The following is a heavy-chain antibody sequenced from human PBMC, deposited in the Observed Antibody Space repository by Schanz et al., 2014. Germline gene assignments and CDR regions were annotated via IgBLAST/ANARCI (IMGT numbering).Heavy chain of an antibody. Sequence: VQLVESGGGLVKPGGSLRLSCASSGFSFTTYAMSWVRQAPGKGLEWVSSISSGGGSTYYADSVKGRFTISRDNSKSTLYVEMNSLRVEDTAVYYCAKTLFPGGTQTFGNWGRGTLVTVSS. J-gene: IGHJ4*02. V-gene: IGHV3-23*04. CDR2: ISSGGGST. D-gene: IGHD2-8*02. CDR1: GFSFTTYA. CDR3: AKTLFPGGTQTFGN.